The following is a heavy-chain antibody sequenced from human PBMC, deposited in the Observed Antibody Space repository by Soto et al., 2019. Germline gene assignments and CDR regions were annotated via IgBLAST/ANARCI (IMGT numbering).Heavy chain of an antibody. Sequence: QVQLVESGGGVVQPGRSLRLSCAASGFTFSSYGMHWVRQAPCKGLEWVAVISYDGSNKYYADSVKGRFTISRDNSKNTLYLQMNSLRAEDTAVYYCAKEAKVYCSSTSCYQGNWFDPWGQGTLVTVSS. J-gene: IGHJ5*02. CDR3: AKEAKVYCSSTSCYQGNWFDP. V-gene: IGHV3-30*18. CDR1: GFTFSSYG. CDR2: ISYDGSNK. D-gene: IGHD2-2*01.